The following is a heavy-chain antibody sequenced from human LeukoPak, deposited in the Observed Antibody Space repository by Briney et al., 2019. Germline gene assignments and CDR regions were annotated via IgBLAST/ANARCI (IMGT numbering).Heavy chain of an antibody. CDR3: AKDGREYISTWYGAVFYYGLDV. D-gene: IGHD6-13*01. CDR1: GFTFTTYA. V-gene: IGHV3-23*01. J-gene: IGHJ6*02. Sequence: GGALRLSCAASGFTFTTYAMNWVREAPGKGLEWVWTISGIGGNTYYAVSVKRRFTITRDNSKNTLYLQINSLTAEDTAVYYCAKDGREYISTWYGAVFYYGLDVWGQGTTVTVSS. CDR2: ISGIGGNT.